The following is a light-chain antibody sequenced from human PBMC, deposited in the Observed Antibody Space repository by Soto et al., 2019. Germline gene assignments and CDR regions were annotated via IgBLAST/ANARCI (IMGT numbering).Light chain of an antibody. J-gene: IGLJ3*02. V-gene: IGLV2-14*01. CDR3: SSYTTSSTHWV. CDR1: SSDVGGYNY. Sequence: QSVLTQPASVSGSPGQSITISCTGTSSDVGGYNYVSWYQQHPGKAPKLMIYEVSNRPSGVSNRFSGSKSGNMASLTISGLQAEDEADYYCSSYTTSSTHWVFGGGIKLTVL. CDR2: EVS.